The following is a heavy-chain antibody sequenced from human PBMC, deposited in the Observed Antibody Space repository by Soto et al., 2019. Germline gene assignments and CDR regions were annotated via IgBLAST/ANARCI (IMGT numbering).Heavy chain of an antibody. CDR3: AXXDILTGRHAKFDF. CDR2: IHYNGRT. Sequence: TLSVTCTVSGGSMSNYYWSWIRQPPGKGLEWIAYIHYNGRTNYNPSLKSRVTISIDTSNNHFSLKLTSVTAADTAVYYCAXXDILTGRHAKFDFWGQGTLVTVSS. V-gene: IGHV4-59*01. CDR1: GGSMSNYY. J-gene: IGHJ4*02. D-gene: IGHD3-9*01.